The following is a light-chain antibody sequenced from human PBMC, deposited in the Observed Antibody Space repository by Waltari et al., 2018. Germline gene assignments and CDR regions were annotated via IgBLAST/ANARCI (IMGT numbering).Light chain of an antibody. Sequence: DIQMTQSPSSLSASVGDRVTITCRASQSISSYLNWYQQKPGKAPKLLIYAAPSLQSGVPSRFSGSGSGTDFTLTISSLQPEDFATYYCQQSYSTLLFTFGPGTKVDIK. V-gene: IGKV1-39*01. CDR2: AAP. J-gene: IGKJ3*01. CDR1: QSISSY. CDR3: QQSYSTLLFT.